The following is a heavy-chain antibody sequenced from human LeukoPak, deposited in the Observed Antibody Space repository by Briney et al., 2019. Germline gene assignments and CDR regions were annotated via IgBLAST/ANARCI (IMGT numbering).Heavy chain of an antibody. J-gene: IGHJ4*02. D-gene: IGHD6-6*01. V-gene: IGHV4-31*03. CDR2: IYYSGST. Sequence: SETLSLTCTVSGGSISSGGYYWSWIRQHPGKGLEWIGYIYYSGSTYYNPSLKSRVTISVDTSKNQFSLKLSSVTAADTAVYYCARDRSSSSSEIFDYWGQGTLVTVSS. CDR1: GGSISSGGYY. CDR3: ARDRSSSSSEIFDY.